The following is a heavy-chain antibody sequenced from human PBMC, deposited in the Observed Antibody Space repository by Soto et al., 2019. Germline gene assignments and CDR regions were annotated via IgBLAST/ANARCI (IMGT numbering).Heavy chain of an antibody. CDR1: GGSISSGGYY. CDR3: ARDIAARLAWFDP. V-gene: IGHV4-31*03. D-gene: IGHD6-6*01. J-gene: IGHJ5*02. CDR2: IYYSGST. Sequence: LSLTCTVSGGSISSGGYYWSWIRQHPGKGLEWIGYIYYSGSTYYNPSLKSRVTISVDTSKNQFSLKLSSVTAADTAVYYCARDIAARLAWFDPWGQGTLVTVSS.